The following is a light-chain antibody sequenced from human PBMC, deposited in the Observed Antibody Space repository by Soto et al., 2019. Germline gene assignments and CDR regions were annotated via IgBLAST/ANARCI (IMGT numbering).Light chain of an antibody. V-gene: IGKV3-11*01. J-gene: IGKJ1*01. CDR1: QSVSSY. CDR3: QQRSNWPPLT. CDR2: DAS. Sequence: EIVLTQSPATLSLSPGERATLSCRASQSVSSYLAWYQQKPGQSPRLLIYDASNRATGIPARFSGGGSGTDFTLTISSLEPEDFAVYYCQQRSNWPPLTFGQGTKVEIK.